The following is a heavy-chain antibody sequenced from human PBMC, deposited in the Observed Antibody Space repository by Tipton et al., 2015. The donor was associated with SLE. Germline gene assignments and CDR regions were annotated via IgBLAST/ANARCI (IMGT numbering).Heavy chain of an antibody. CDR1: GGSISSGDYY. CDR2: IYYSGST. J-gene: IGHJ6*02. Sequence: TLSLTCTVSGGSISSGDYYWSWIRQPPGKGLEWIGYIYYSGSTYYNPSLKSRVTISVDTSKNQFSLKLSSVTAADTAVYYCARDHQIAVAGKDYYYGMDVWGQGP. CDR3: ARDHQIAVAGKDYYYGMDV. V-gene: IGHV4-30-4*01. D-gene: IGHD6-19*01.